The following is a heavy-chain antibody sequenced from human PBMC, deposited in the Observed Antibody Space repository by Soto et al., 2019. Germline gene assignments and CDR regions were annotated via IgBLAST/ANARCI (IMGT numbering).Heavy chain of an antibody. V-gene: IGHV1-18*01. J-gene: IGHJ4*02. CDR1: GYTFTSYG. CDR2: ISAYNGHT. D-gene: IGHD6-13*01. CDR3: ASDALAAAGTKGY. Sequence: QVQLVQSGAEVKKPGASVKVSCKASGYTFTSYGISWVRQAPGQGLEWMGWISAYNGHTKYAQKHQGRVTMTTDTSTSTAYREPRSPRPADTAVCCCASDALAAAGTKGYWGQGTLVTVSS.